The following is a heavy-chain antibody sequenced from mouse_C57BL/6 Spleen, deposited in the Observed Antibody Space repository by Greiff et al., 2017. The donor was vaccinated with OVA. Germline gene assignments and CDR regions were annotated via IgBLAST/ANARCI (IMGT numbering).Heavy chain of an antibody. CDR2: ISSGGSYT. CDR3: ARDGYGGAYYARDY. Sequence: EVKVVESGGDLVKPGGSLKLSCAASGFTFSSYGMSWVRQTPDKRLEWVATISSGGSYTYYPDSVKGRFTISRDNAKNTLYLQMSSLKSEDTAMYYCARDGYGGAYYARDYWGQGTSVTVSS. J-gene: IGHJ4*01. V-gene: IGHV5-6*01. CDR1: GFTFSSYG. D-gene: IGHD2-2*01.